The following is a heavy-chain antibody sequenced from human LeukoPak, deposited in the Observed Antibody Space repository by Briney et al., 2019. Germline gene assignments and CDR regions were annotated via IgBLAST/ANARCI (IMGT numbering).Heavy chain of an antibody. J-gene: IGHJ4*02. CDR2: VWHDGSNR. CDR1: GFTFSSYA. V-gene: IGHV3-33*01. D-gene: IGHD3-10*01. Sequence: GGSLRLSCTAPGFTFSSYAIHWIRQAPGKGLEWVALVWHDGSNRYYADSVKGRFTISRDNTKNTVYLQMNSLRAEDTAVYYCARELIGSESWPDYWGQGTLVTVSA. CDR3: ARELIGSESWPDY.